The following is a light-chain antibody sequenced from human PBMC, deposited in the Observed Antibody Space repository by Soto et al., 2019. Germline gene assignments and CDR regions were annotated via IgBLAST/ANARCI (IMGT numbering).Light chain of an antibody. CDR1: QSISSW. V-gene: IGKV1-5*01. CDR3: QQANSFPLT. CDR2: DAY. Sequence: DIQMTQSPSTLSASVGDRFTITCLASQSISSWLAWYQQKPGKAPKLLIYDAYSLESGVPSRFSGSGSGTDFTLTISSLQPEDFATYYCQQANSFPLTVGQGTRLEIK. J-gene: IGKJ5*01.